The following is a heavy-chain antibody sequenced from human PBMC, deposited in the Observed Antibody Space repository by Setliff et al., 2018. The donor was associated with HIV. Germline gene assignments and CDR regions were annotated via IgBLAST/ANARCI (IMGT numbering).Heavy chain of an antibody. D-gene: IGHD3-10*01. V-gene: IGHV1-69*05. CDR2: IIHILGTR. Sequence: SVKVSCKASGGTFDSHAISWVRQAPGQGFEWMGGIIHILGTRNYAQKFQGRVIITTDESTGTAYMELSSLKDDDTAIYYCARPAPLLGTSRANHAFDIWGQGTTVTVS. CDR1: GGTFDSHA. CDR3: ARPAPLLGTSRANHAFDI. J-gene: IGHJ3*02.